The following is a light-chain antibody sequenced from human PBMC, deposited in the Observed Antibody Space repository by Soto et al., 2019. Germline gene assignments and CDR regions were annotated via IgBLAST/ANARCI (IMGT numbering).Light chain of an antibody. J-gene: IGKJ1*01. CDR3: QQYGTSPPT. Sequence: EIVLTQSPATLSVSPGERATLSCRASQSVGSLLAWYPQKPGQAPRLLIYGASSRETGIPDRFSGSGSGTEFTLTISRLEPEDFEVHNCQQYGTSPPTFGQGTKVDIK. V-gene: IGKV3-20*01. CDR1: QSVGSL. CDR2: GAS.